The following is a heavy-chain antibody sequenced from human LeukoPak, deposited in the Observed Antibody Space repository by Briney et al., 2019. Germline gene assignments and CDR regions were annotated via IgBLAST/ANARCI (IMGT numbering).Heavy chain of an antibody. D-gene: IGHD5/OR15-5a*01. CDR3: ARVKISVSRAYYYYYGMDV. CDR1: GFTFSSHS. V-gene: IGHV3-21*01. Sequence: PGGSLRLSCAASGFTFSSHSMNWVRQAPGKGLEWVSSISSSSSYIYYADSVKGRFAISRDNAKNSLYLQMNSLRAEDTAVYYCARVKISVSRAYYYYYGMDVWGQGTTVTVSS. CDR2: ISSSSSYI. J-gene: IGHJ6*02.